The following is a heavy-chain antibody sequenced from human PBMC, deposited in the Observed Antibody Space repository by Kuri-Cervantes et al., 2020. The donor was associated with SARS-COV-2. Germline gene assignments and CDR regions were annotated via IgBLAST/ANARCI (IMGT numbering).Heavy chain of an antibody. Sequence: GESLKISCAASGFTFSSYAMSWVRQAPGKGLEWVANIKQDGSEKYYVDSVKGRFTISRDNAKNSLYLQMNSLRAEDTAVYYCARDHPGGSYYSHFDYWGQGTLVTVSS. D-gene: IGHD1-26*01. CDR3: ARDHPGGSYYSHFDY. V-gene: IGHV3-7*01. CDR2: IKQDGSEK. CDR1: GFTFSSYA. J-gene: IGHJ4*02.